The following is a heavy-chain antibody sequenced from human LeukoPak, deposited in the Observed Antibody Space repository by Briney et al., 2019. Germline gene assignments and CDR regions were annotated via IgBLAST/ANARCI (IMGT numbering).Heavy chain of an antibody. CDR1: GGSISSSSYY. CDR3: ARGPNINSSGRHWSY. CDR2: INHSGST. J-gene: IGHJ4*02. Sequence: ASETLSLTCTVSGGSISSSSYYWGWIRQPPGKGLEWIGEINHSGSTNYNPSLKSRVTISVDTSKNQFSLKLSSVTAADTAVYYCARGPNINSSGRHWSYWGQGTLVTVSS. V-gene: IGHV4-39*07. D-gene: IGHD6-19*01.